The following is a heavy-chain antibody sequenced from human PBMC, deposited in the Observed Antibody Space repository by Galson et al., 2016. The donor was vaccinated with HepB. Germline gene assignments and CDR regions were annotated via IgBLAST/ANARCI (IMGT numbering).Heavy chain of an antibody. V-gene: IGHV3-23*01. J-gene: IGHJ4*02. CDR2: ITAVAGRT. Sequence: SLRLSCAASRFNFDNYAMSWVRQAPGKGLEWVASITAVAGRTYYADSVRGRFTISSDNAKSTVYLHMDGLRAEDTAVYFCGTLPNRNDFDLRGQGTQVTVSS. CDR3: GTLPNRNDFDL. D-gene: IGHD1-14*01. CDR1: RFNFDNYA.